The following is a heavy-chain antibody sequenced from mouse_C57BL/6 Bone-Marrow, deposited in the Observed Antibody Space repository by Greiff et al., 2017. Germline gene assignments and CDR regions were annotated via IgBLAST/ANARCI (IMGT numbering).Heavy chain of an antibody. CDR1: GFTFSSYA. CDR2: ISSGGDYI. Sequence: EVQLVESGEGLVKPGGSLKLSCAASGFTFSSYAMSWVRQTPEKRLEWVAYISSGGDYIYYADTVKGRFTISRDNARNTLYLQMSSLKSEDTAMYYCTRDGGGIAWFAYWGQGTLVTVSA. V-gene: IGHV5-9-1*02. J-gene: IGHJ3*01. D-gene: IGHD1-1*01. CDR3: TRDGGGIAWFAY.